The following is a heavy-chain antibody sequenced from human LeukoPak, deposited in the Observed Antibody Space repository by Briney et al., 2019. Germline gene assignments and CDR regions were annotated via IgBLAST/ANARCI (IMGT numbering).Heavy chain of an antibody. J-gene: IGHJ4*02. CDR2: IYYSGST. D-gene: IGHD2-2*02. Sequence: PSETLSLTCTVSGGSISSYYWSWIRQPPGKGLEWIGYIYYSGSTNYSPSLKSRVTISVDTSKNQFSLKLSSVTAADTAVYYCARRTISCSSTSCYSYFDYWGQGTLVTVSS. CDR3: ARRTISCSSTSCYSYFDY. V-gene: IGHV4-59*08. CDR1: GGSISSYY.